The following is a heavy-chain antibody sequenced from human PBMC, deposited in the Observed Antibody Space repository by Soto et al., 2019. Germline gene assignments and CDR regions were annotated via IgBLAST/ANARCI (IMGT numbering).Heavy chain of an antibody. CDR2: ISNDGNSK. CDR3: ARDQYGMDV. V-gene: IGHV3-30-3*01. J-gene: IGHJ6*02. CDR1: EFIFNNYN. Sequence: QVQLVESGGGVVQPGRSLRLSCAASEFIFNNYNIHWVRQAPGKGLEWVAVISNDGNSKYYADSVKGRFTISRDNSKNTLYLQMNSLRPEDTAVYYCARDQYGMDVWGQGTTVIVSS.